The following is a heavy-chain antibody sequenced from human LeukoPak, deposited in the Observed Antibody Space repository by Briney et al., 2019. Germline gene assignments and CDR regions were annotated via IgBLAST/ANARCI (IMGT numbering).Heavy chain of an antibody. CDR2: IYYSGST. D-gene: IGHD3-10*01. CDR3: ARHSPAGSGSDRRPFDY. Sequence: PSETLSLTCSVSGASISSHYWSWIRQPPGKGLEWIGHIYYSGSTNYNPSLKSRVTISVDTSKNQFFLELSSVTAADTAMYYCARHSPAGSGSDRRPFDYWGQGTLVTVSS. CDR1: GASISSHY. V-gene: IGHV4-59*08. J-gene: IGHJ4*02.